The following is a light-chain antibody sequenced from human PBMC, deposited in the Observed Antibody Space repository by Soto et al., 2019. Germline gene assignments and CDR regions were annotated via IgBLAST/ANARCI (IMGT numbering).Light chain of an antibody. CDR1: QSFSSNY. V-gene: IGKV3-20*01. CDR2: GAS. Sequence: EIVLTQSPGTLSLSPGERATLSCRASQSFSSNYLAWYQQKPGQAPRLLIYGASRRATGIPDRFSGSGSGTDFTLTISRLEPEDFAVYHCQHYGRSPPTCGPGPKVDIK. J-gene: IGKJ3*01. CDR3: QHYGRSPPT.